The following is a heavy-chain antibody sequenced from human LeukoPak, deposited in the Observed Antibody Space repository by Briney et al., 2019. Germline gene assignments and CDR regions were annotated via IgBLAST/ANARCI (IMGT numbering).Heavy chain of an antibody. Sequence: SSVKVSRKASGGTFSSYAISWVRQAPGQGLEWMGRIIPIFGTANYAQKFQGRVTITTDESTSTAYMELSSLRSEDTAVYYCARDGVLSYYYYMDVWGKGTTVTVSS. CDR2: IIPIFGTA. CDR1: GGTFSSYA. CDR3: ARDGVLSYYYYMDV. D-gene: IGHD6-13*01. J-gene: IGHJ6*03. V-gene: IGHV1-69*05.